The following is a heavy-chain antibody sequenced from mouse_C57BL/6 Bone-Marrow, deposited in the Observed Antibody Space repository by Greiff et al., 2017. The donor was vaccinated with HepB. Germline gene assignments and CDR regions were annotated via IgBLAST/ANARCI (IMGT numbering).Heavy chain of an antibody. J-gene: IGHJ1*03. CDR3: ARGGYDYDRYFYV. D-gene: IGHD2-4*01. Sequence: DVKLQESGPGLVKPSQSLSLTCSVTGYSITSGYYWNWIRQFPGNKLEWMGYISYDGSNNYNPSLKNRISITRDTSKNQFFLKLNSVTTEDTATYYCARGGYDYDRYFYVWGTGTTVTVSS. CDR2: ISYDGSN. CDR1: GYSITSGYY. V-gene: IGHV3-6*01.